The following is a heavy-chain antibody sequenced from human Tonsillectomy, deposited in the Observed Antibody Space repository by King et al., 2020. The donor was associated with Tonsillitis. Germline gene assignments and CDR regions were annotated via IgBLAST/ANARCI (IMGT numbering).Heavy chain of an antibody. CDR1: GGSISSYY. CDR2: IYYSGRT. Sequence: QLQESGPGLVKPSETLSLTCTVSGGSISSYYWSWIRQPPGKGLEWIGYIYYSGRTNYNPSLKSRVTISADTSKNQISLKLSSVTAADTAVYYCARGDYDLSWLDPWGQGTLVTVSS. V-gene: IGHV4-59*01. CDR3: ARGDYDLSWLDP. J-gene: IGHJ5*02. D-gene: IGHD5-12*01.